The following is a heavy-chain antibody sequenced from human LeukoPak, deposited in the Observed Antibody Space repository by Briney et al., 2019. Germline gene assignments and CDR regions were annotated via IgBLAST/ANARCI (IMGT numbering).Heavy chain of an antibody. D-gene: IGHD3-10*01. J-gene: IGHJ6*02. Sequence: ASVKVSCKASGYTFTSYGISWVRQAPGQGLEWMGWISAYNGNTNYAQKLQGGVTMTTDTSTSTAYMELRSLRSDDTAVYYCARDTYYCGSGRGPRPTTIYGMDVWGQGTTVTVPS. CDR3: ARDTYYCGSGRGPRPTTIYGMDV. V-gene: IGHV1-18*01. CDR1: GYTFTSYG. CDR2: ISAYNGNT.